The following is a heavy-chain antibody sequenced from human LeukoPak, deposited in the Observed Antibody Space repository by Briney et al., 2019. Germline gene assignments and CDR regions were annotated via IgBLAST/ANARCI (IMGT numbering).Heavy chain of an antibody. D-gene: IGHD6-6*01. CDR1: GYTFTSYY. CDR2: INPSGGST. CDR3: ARAEYSGSSKADY. V-gene: IGHV1-46*01. Sequence: ASVKVSCKASGYTFTSYYMDWVRQAPGQGLEWMGGINPSGGSTSYAQKFQGRLTMTRDTSTSTVYMELSSLRSEDTAVYYCARAEYSGSSKADYWGQGTLVTVSS. J-gene: IGHJ4*02.